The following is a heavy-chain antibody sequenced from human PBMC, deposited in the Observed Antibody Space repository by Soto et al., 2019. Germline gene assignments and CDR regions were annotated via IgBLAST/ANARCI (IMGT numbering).Heavy chain of an antibody. Sequence: GAAQRLSCVACGFYSSSYEMNWLRQPPGKGLEWVSNIRSSGRSRNSADFEKGRFTISRDNAKTSLYLQMNSLRAEDTAVYYCTRGSDSNDYWGQGTLVTVSS. CDR3: TRGSDSNDY. V-gene: IGHV3-48*03. CDR2: IRSSGRSR. CDR1: GFYSSSYE. D-gene: IGHD3-22*01. J-gene: IGHJ4*02.